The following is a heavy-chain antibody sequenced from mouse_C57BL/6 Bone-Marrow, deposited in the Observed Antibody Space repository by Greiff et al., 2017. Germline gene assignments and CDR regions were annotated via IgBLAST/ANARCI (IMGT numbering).Heavy chain of an antibody. CDR1: GYAFSSSW. D-gene: IGHD1-1*01. Sequence: VQLKQSGPELVKPGASVKISCKASGYAFSSSWMNWVKQRPGKGLEWIGRIYPGDGDTNYNGKFKGNATPTADKSSSTAYMQLSSLTSEDAAVYFCARERSSPLYAMDYWGQGPSVTVSS. CDR2: IYPGDGDT. CDR3: ARERSSPLYAMDY. J-gene: IGHJ4*01. V-gene: IGHV1-82*01.